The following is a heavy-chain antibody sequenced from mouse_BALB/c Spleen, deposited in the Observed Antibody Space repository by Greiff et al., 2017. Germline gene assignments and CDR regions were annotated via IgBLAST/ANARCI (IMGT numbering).Heavy chain of an antibody. CDR2: INPSTGYT. V-gene: IGHV1-7*01. CDR3: ARRRYWYFDV. Sequence: VKLMESGAELAKPGASVKMSCKASGYTFTSYWMHWVKQRPGQGLEWIGYINPSTGYTEYNQKFKDKATLTADKSSSTAYMQLSSLTSEDSAVYYCARRRYWYFDVWGAGTTVTVSS. J-gene: IGHJ1*01. CDR1: GYTFTSYW.